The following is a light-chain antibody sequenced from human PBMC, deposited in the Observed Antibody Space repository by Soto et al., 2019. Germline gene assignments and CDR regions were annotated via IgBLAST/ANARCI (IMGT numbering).Light chain of an antibody. V-gene: IGKV1-5*03. J-gene: IGKJ5*01. CDR3: QQLLSDPIT. CDR1: QSISNW. CDR2: KAS. Sequence: DIQRTQSPSTLSASIEEGVTITCRASQSISNWLAWYQQKPGKAPKLLIYKASTVESRVPSRFSGSGSGTSFTLTISSLQPEDFATYYCQQLLSDPITFGQGTRLEI.